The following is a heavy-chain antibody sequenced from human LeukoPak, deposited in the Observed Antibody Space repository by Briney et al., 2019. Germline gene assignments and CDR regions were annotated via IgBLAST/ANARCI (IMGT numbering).Heavy chain of an antibody. CDR3: AGDTGYYSYATRDAFHI. J-gene: IGHJ3*02. D-gene: IGHD5-18*01. Sequence: PGGSLRLSCAASGFTFSSYSMSWVRQAPGKGLEWVSSITSSSGYIYYADSVKGRFTISRDNAKNSLYLQMNSLRAEDTAVYYCAGDTGYYSYATRDAFHIGGQGTMVTVSS. CDR1: GFTFSSYS. V-gene: IGHV3-21*01. CDR2: ITSSSGYI.